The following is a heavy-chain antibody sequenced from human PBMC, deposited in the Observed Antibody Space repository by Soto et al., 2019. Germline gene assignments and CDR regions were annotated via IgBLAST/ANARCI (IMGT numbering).Heavy chain of an antibody. CDR1: GGSFSGYY. CDR3: ARPNGAAACRRYFQH. D-gene: IGHD6-13*01. Sequence: SETLSLTCAAYGGSFSGYYWSWIRQPPGKGLEWIGEINHSGSTNYNPSLKSRVTITVDTSKNQFSLKLSFVTAADTAVYYCARPNGAAACRRYFQHWGQGTLVTVSS. J-gene: IGHJ1*01. V-gene: IGHV4-34*01. CDR2: INHSGST.